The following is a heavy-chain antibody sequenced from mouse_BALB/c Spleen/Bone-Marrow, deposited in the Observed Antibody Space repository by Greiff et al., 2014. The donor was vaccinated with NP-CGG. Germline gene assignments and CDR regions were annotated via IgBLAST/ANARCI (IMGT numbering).Heavy chain of an antibody. Sequence: LVESGPELIKPGASVKMSCKASGYTFTSYIMHWVKQKPGQGPEWIGYINPYNDDTKYNEKFKGKATLTSDKSSSTAYMELSSLTSEDSAVYYCARSYGSPFDYWGQGTTLTVSS. V-gene: IGHV1-14*01. J-gene: IGHJ2*01. CDR2: INPYNDDT. CDR3: ARSYGSPFDY. CDR1: GYTFTSYI. D-gene: IGHD1-1*01.